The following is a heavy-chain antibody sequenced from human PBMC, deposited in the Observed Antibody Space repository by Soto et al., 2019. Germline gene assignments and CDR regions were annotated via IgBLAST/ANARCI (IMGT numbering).Heavy chain of an antibody. D-gene: IGHD3-10*01. V-gene: IGHV3-33*01. J-gene: IGHJ4*02. CDR3: ASDANYGSGSYFSY. CDR1: GFTFSSYG. Sequence: RGSLRLSCAASGFTFSSYGMHWVRQAPGKGLEWVAVIWYDGSNKYYADSVKGRFTISRDNSKNTLYLQMNSLRAEDTAVYYCASDANYGSGSYFSYWGQGTLVTVSS. CDR2: IWYDGSNK.